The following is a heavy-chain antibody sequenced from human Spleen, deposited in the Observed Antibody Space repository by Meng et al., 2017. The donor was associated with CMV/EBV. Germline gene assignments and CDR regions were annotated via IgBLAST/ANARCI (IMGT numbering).Heavy chain of an antibody. CDR3: ATKARDYAAKGDFYYFDY. Sequence: GESLKISCAASGFTFNTYMMNWVRQAPGKGLEWVSAINSKSQYIYYADSVKGRFTISRDNAENSLYLHVNSLRVDDTAVYYCATKARDYAAKGDFYYFDYWGQGTLVTVSS. V-gene: IGHV3-21*01. J-gene: IGHJ4*02. D-gene: IGHD4/OR15-4a*01. CDR1: GFTFNTYM. CDR2: INSKSQYI.